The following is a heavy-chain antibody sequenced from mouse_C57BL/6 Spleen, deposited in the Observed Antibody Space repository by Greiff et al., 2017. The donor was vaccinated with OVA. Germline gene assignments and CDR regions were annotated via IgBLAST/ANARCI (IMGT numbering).Heavy chain of an antibody. Sequence: QVQLQQPGAELVKPGASVKLSCKASGYTFTSYWMHWVKQRPGQGLEWIGMIHPNSGSTNYNEKFKSKATLTVDKSSSTAYMQLSSLTSEDSAVYYCARTGGSSLWFAYWGQGTLVTVSA. V-gene: IGHV1-64*01. J-gene: IGHJ3*01. CDR2: IHPNSGST. CDR3: ARTGGSSLWFAY. D-gene: IGHD1-1*01. CDR1: GYTFTSYW.